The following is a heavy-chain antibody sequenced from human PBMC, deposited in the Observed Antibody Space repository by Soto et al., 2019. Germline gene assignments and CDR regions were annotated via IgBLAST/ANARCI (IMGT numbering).Heavy chain of an antibody. J-gene: IGHJ4*02. D-gene: IGHD2-2*03. Sequence: SETLSLTCTVSGDSISRYSWSWIRQPLGKGLEWIGNIHYNGNTKYSPSLKSRVTMSVDTSKNHFSLKLISVTTADTAVYFCAREGNLGRWIQPLDSWGQGTLVTVSS. CDR3: AREGNLGRWIQPLDS. V-gene: IGHV4-59*01. CDR2: IHYNGNT. CDR1: GDSISRYS.